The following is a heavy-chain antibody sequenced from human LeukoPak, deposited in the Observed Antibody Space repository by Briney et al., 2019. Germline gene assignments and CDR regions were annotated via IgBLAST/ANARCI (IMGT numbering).Heavy chain of an antibody. CDR3: ARLAPNWFDP. Sequence: SETLSLTCTVSGGSISSYYWSWIRQPPGKGLEWIGYIYYSGSTNYNPSLKSRVTISVDTSKNQFSLKLSSVTAADAAVYYCARLAPNWFDPWGQGTLVTVSS. J-gene: IGHJ5*02. CDR1: GGSISSYY. V-gene: IGHV4-59*01. CDR2: IYYSGST.